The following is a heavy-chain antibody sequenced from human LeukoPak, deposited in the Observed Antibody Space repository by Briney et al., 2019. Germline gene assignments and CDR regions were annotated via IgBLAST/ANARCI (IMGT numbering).Heavy chain of an antibody. Sequence: PSETLSLTCTVSGGSISSSSYYWGWIRQPPGKGLEWIGSIYYSGSTYYNPSLESRVTISVDTSKNQFSLKLSSVTAADTAVYYCARLTDTAMSHPVGDVWGKGTTVTVSS. D-gene: IGHD5-18*01. V-gene: IGHV4-39*01. CDR1: GGSISSSSYY. CDR2: IYYSGST. CDR3: ARLTDTAMSHPVGDV. J-gene: IGHJ6*04.